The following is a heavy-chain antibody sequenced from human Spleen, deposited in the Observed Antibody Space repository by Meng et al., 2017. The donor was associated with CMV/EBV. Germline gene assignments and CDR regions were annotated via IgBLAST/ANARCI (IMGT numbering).Heavy chain of an antibody. CDR2: FYYSQTT. V-gene: IGHV4-39*07. CDR3: AIYSNLDGLDY. D-gene: IGHD4-11*01. Sequence: SETLSLTCTVSGASMQSSHTSYWGWIRQPPGKGLEWIGSFYYSQTTHYNPSLKSRVTISLDRSKNQFSLKLSSVTAADTAVYYCAIYSNLDGLDYWGQGTLVTVSS. J-gene: IGHJ4*02. CDR1: GASMQSSHTSY.